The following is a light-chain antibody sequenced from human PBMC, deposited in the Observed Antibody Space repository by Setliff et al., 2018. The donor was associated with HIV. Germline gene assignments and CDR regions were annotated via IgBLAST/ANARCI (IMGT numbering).Light chain of an antibody. CDR2: EVT. Sequence: QSALAQPASVSGSPGQSITTACTGSNSDIGSYDFVSWYQHHPGKAPKLMIYEVTNRPSGVSNRFSASKSGNTASLTISGLRTEDEADYYCSSYTNISTRVFGTGTKVTVL. J-gene: IGLJ1*01. V-gene: IGLV2-14*01. CDR3: SSYTNISTRV. CDR1: NSDIGSYDF.